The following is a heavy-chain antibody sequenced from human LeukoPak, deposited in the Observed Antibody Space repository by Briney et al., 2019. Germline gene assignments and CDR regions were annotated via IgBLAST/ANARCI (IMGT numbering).Heavy chain of an antibody. CDR2: INHSGST. D-gene: IGHD3-22*01. V-gene: IGHV4-34*01. CDR1: GGSFSGYY. Sequence: PSETLSLTCAVYGGSFSGYYWSWIRQPPGKGLEWIGEINHSGSTNYNPSLKSRVTISVDTSKNQFSLKLSSVTAADTAVYYCARAAWYYDSSGYYYAYLGGIDYWGQGTLVTVSS. CDR3: ARAAWYYDSSGYYYAYLGGIDY. J-gene: IGHJ4*02.